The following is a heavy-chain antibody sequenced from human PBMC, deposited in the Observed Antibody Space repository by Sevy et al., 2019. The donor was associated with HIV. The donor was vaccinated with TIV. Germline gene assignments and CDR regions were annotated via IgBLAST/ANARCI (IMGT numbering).Heavy chain of an antibody. D-gene: IGHD1-26*01. Sequence: GGSLRLSCAASGFTFNNYAMSWVRQAPGKGLEWVSVISYSGASTYYADSVKGQFTISRDNSKNTLYLQMNSLRAEDTAVYYCAKDRVSGSYYAGDIDYWGQGTLVTVSS. CDR3: AKDRVSGSYYAGDIDY. CDR1: GFTFNNYA. CDR2: ISYSGAST. V-gene: IGHV3-23*01. J-gene: IGHJ4*02.